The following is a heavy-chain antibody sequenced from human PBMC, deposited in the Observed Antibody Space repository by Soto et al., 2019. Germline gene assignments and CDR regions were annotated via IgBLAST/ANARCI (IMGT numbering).Heavy chain of an antibody. V-gene: IGHV1-18*01. CDR1: GYTFTSYG. CDR2: ISAYNGNT. D-gene: IGHD5-12*01. CDR3: ARESGGATGTLDYYYFYMDV. J-gene: IGHJ6*03. Sequence: ASVKVSSRASGYTFTSYGISWARQAPGPGLEWLGWISAYNGNTNYAQKLQGRVTMTRDTFVRTAFMQLHWLKSDDTAVSYCARESGGATGTLDYYYFYMDVWGIGTTVTVSS.